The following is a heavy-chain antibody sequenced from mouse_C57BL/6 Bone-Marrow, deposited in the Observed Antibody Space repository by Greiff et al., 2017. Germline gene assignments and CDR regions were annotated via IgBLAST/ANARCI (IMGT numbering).Heavy chain of an antibody. J-gene: IGHJ2*01. CDR3: AGINFGIYGNAIDY. CDR1: GFTFSSYS. D-gene: IGHD2-1*01. CDR2: ISAGGSYT. Sequence: EVMLVEPGGGLVKPGGSLKLSCAASGFTFSSYSMSWVRQTPEQRLEWVATISAGGSYTYYPDNVKGRFTITRDNAKINLYLQMSHLKSEDTSMYYCAGINFGIYGNAIDYWGQGTTLTVSS. V-gene: IGHV5-4*03.